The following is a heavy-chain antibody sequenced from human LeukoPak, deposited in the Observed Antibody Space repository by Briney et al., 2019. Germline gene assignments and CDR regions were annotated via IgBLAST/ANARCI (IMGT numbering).Heavy chain of an antibody. Sequence: GASVKVSCKASGYTFTGYYMHWVRQAPGQGLEWMGWINPNSGGTNYAQKFQGRVTMTRDTSISTAYVELSRLRSDDTAVYYCARDLDVVVPAAPHYYYYYMDVWGKGTTVTISS. CDR3: ARDLDVVVPAAPHYYYYYMDV. CDR2: INPNSGGT. D-gene: IGHD2-2*01. J-gene: IGHJ6*03. CDR1: GYTFTGYY. V-gene: IGHV1-2*02.